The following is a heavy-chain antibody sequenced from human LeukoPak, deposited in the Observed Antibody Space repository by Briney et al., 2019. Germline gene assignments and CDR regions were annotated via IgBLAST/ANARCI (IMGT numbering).Heavy chain of an antibody. CDR1: GFTFSIYS. D-gene: IGHD4-23*01. J-gene: IGHJ4*02. Sequence: GGSLRLSCAASGFTFSIYSMNWVRQAPGKGLEWVSFISGSSSSTFYADSVKGRFTVSRDNAKNTLYLQMNSLRDEDTAVYYCARNPGGIGDYWGQGTRVTVSS. CDR2: ISGSSSST. CDR3: ARNPGGIGDY. V-gene: IGHV3-48*02.